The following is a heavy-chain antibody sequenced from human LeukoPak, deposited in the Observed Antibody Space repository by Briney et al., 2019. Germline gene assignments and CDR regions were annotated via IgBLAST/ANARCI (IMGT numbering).Heavy chain of an antibody. D-gene: IGHD3-3*01. CDR2: IRYDGSNK. CDR1: GFTLSSYG. Sequence: PGGSLRLTCPASGFTLSSYGMHWLRPAPGKGLEWVAFIRYDGSNKYYADSMKGRFTISRDNSKKTLYLQMNSLRAEDTAVYYCAKNDDFSAFDYWGQGTLVTVSS. CDR3: AKNDDFSAFDY. J-gene: IGHJ4*02. V-gene: IGHV3-30*02.